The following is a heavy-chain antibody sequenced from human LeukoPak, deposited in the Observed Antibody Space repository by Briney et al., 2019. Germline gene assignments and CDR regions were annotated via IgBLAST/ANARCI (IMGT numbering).Heavy chain of an antibody. CDR1: GFTITTYA. Sequence: PGGSLRLSCAASGFTITTYAVNWVRQAPGKGLEWVGRIKSKSDGGTIDYAAPVKGRITMSRDDSRKTLSLELNNLKTEDTGMYYCTTDLDYWGQGTLVTVSS. CDR2: IKSKSDGGTI. CDR3: TTDLDY. J-gene: IGHJ4*02. V-gene: IGHV3-15*07.